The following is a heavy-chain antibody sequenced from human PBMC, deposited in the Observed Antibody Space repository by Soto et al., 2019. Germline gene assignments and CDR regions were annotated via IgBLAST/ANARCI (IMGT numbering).Heavy chain of an antibody. Sequence: EVQLVESGGGLVKPGGSLRLSCAASGFTFSSYSMNWVRQAPGKGLEWVSSISSSSSYIYYADSVKGRFTISRDNAKNSLYLQMHSLRAEETAVYYCARDWGDSSGYYSLFVYWGQGTLVTVSS. V-gene: IGHV3-21*01. CDR3: ARDWGDSSGYYSLFVY. CDR2: ISSSSSYI. CDR1: GFTFSSYS. D-gene: IGHD3-22*01. J-gene: IGHJ4*02.